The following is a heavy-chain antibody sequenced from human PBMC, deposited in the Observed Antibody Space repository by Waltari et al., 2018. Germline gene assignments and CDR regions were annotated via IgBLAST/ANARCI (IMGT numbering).Heavy chain of an antibody. CDR3: ARGGPYYYYMDV. CDR1: GGSITTTGYY. J-gene: IGHJ6*03. V-gene: IGHV4-39*07. D-gene: IGHD3-16*01. Sequence: QVQLRESGPGLVRPSETLSLTCAVSGGSITTTGYYWVWIRQPPGQGLQWIASIYYSGTTNYNPSLKSRVTISGDTSKTQFSLELTSVTAADTAVYYCARGGPYYYYMDVWGKGTTVTISS. CDR2: IYYSGTT.